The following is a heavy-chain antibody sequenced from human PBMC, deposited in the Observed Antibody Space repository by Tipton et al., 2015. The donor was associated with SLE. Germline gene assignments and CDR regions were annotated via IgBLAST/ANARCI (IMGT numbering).Heavy chain of an antibody. CDR2: ISSNGGST. CDR3: AKDRDPGRAFDI. V-gene: IGHV3-64*01. Sequence: SLRLSCAASGFTFSSYAMHWVRQAPGKGLEYVSAISSNGGSTYYANSVKGRFTISRDNSKNTLYLQMNSLRAEDTAVYYCAKDRDPGRAFDIWGQGTMVTVSS. CDR1: GFTFSSYA. J-gene: IGHJ3*02.